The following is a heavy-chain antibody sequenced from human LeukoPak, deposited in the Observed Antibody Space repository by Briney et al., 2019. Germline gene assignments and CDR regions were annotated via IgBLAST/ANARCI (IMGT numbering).Heavy chain of an antibody. CDR2: ISSSGSTI. CDR1: GFTFSDYY. D-gene: IGHD6-13*01. V-gene: IGHV3-11*01. J-gene: IGHJ4*02. CDR3: ARDIAEYSSSWYAWYYFDY. Sequence: PGGSLRLSCAASGFTFSDYYMSWIRQAPGKGLEWVSYISSSGSTIYYADSVKGRFTISRDNAKNSLYLQMNSLRAEDTAVYYCARDIAEYSSSWYAWYYFDYWGQGTLVTVSS.